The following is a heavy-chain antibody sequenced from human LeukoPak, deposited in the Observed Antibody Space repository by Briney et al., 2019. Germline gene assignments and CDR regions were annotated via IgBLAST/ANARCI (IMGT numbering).Heavy chain of an antibody. Sequence: SENPSLTCNGSGGPLRSYYWSWIRQPPGKGLEWIGYIYSSWSPNYKPSLKSRVTISVDASKNKLSSVTAADTAVYYCSRVYGSNSDWFDPCGQGTLVTVSS. CDR3: SRVYGSNSDWFDP. CDR1: GGPLRSYY. CDR2: IYSSWSP. J-gene: IGHJ5*02. V-gene: IGHV4-4*09. D-gene: IGHD4-23*01.